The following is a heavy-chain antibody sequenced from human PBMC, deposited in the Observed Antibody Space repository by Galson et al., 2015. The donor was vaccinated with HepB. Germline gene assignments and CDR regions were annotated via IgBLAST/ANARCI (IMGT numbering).Heavy chain of an antibody. CDR1: GYTFTRCA. Sequence: SVKVSCKASGYTFTRCALHWVRQAPGQRLEWMGWINAGDGNTRYSQKFQGRVTITRDTSASTAYMELSSLRSEDTALYYCARDQGPGYFDYWGQGTLVTASS. CDR3: ARDQGPGYFDY. D-gene: IGHD1-1*01. V-gene: IGHV1-3*01. J-gene: IGHJ4*02. CDR2: INAGDGNT.